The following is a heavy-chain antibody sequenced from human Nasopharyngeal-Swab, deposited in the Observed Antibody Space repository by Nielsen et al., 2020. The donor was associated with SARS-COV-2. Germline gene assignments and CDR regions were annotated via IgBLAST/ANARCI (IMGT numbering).Heavy chain of an antibody. CDR2: ISSSSTYI. Sequence: GGSLRLSCAASGFTFSSYNMNWVRQAPGKGLEWVSSISSSSTYIYYADSVKGRFTISSDNTKNSLSLQMSSLRVEDTAVYYCARDGLDYDFWSAYFMDVWGQGTTVIVSS. J-gene: IGHJ6*02. V-gene: IGHV3-21*01. CDR1: GFTFSSYN. D-gene: IGHD3-3*01. CDR3: ARDGLDYDFWSAYFMDV.